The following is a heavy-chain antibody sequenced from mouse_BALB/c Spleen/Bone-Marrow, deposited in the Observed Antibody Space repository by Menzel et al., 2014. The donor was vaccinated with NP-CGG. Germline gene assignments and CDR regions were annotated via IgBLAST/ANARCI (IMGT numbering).Heavy chain of an antibody. Sequence: LQQSGSELVRPGASVKLSCKASGYTFTSYWMNWMKQRPGQGLEWIGNIYPGSGSSNYDEKFKSKATLTVDTSSSTAYMQLSSLTSEESAVYYCTRGWRAMDYWGQGTSVTVSS. CDR2: IYPGSGSS. CDR1: GYTFTSYW. V-gene: IGHV1S22*01. J-gene: IGHJ4*01. CDR3: TRGWRAMDY. D-gene: IGHD2-3*01.